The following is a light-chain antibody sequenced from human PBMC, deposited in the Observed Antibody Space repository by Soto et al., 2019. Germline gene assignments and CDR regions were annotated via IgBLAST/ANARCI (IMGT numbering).Light chain of an antibody. V-gene: IGLV2-14*01. J-gene: IGLJ1*01. CDR2: DVS. CDR1: SIDVGGYNY. Sequence: QSALAQPASVSGSPGQSITISCTGTSIDVGGYNYVSWYQQHPGKAPKFMIYDVSNRPSGVSNRFSGSKSGNTASLTISGLQAEDEADYYCCSYTTSNTRQIVFGTGTKVTVL. CDR3: CSYTTSNTRQIV.